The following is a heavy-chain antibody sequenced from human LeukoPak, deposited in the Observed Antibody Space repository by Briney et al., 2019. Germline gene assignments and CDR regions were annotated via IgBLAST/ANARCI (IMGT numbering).Heavy chain of an antibody. CDR2: ISFSGTTT. Sequence: GGSLRLSCAASGITFSSYSMSWVRQAPGKGLEWVSSISFSGTTTYYADSVKGRFTVSRDNSKNTLYLQMDGLRAEDTAVYYCARDPTELQLLSYYFDSWGQGTLVAVSS. D-gene: IGHD2-2*01. CDR3: ARDPTELQLLSYYFDS. V-gene: IGHV3-23*01. J-gene: IGHJ4*02. CDR1: GITFSSYS.